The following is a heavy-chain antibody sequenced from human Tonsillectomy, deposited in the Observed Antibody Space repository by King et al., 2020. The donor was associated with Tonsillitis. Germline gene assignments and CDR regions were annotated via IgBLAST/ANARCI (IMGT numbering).Heavy chain of an antibody. CDR3: AKDETAEWGGDCYYLGDY. V-gene: IGHV3-23*04. J-gene: IGHJ4*02. CDR1: GFSFSSYA. CDR2: ISGRGCST. Sequence: VQLVESGGGLVQPGGSLRLSCEASGFSFSSYAMSWVRQAPGQGLAWVSGISGRGCSTYYADSVKGRFTISRDNSKNTLYLQMNSLRAEDTAVYYCAKDETAEWGGDCYYLGDYWGQGTLVTVSS. D-gene: IGHD2-21*02.